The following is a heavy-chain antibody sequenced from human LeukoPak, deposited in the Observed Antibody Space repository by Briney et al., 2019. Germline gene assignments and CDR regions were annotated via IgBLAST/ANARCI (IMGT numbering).Heavy chain of an antibody. CDR3: ARDYTGGWNDY. Sequence: QPGGSLRLSCEATGFTFKKHWMSWVRQAVGKGLECVAKIKEDGSEKHYVDSVQGRFTISRDNARNSLYLQMNSLRADDTAVYYCARDYTGGWNDYWGQGTLVTVSS. D-gene: IGHD7-27*01. V-gene: IGHV3-7*01. CDR1: GFTFKKHW. CDR2: IKEDGSEK. J-gene: IGHJ4*02.